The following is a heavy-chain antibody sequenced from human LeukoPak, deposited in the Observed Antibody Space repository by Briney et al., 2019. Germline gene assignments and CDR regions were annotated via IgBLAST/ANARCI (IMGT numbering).Heavy chain of an antibody. V-gene: IGHV4-59*01. Sequence: SETLSLTCTVSGGYISSYYWSWIRQSPGKGPEWIGYIYYSGSTNYNPPLKSRVTMSVDTSKKEFSLKLSSVTAADTAVYYCAGGPAIHVAYWGQGTLVTVSS. D-gene: IGHD2-21*01. CDR2: IYYSGST. CDR1: GGYISSYY. J-gene: IGHJ4*02. CDR3: AGGPAIHVAY.